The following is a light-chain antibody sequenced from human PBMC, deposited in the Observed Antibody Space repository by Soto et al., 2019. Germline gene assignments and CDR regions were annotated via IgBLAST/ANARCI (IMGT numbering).Light chain of an antibody. CDR1: SNDVGGYNY. J-gene: IGLJ2*01. Sequence: QSALTQPPSASGSPGQSVTISCTGTSNDVGGYNYVSWYQQHPGKAPKLMIYEVSKRPSGVPDRFSGSKSGNTASLTVSGLQAGDEADYYCSSYAGRNNLLFGGGTKVTVL. CDR2: EVS. CDR3: SSYAGRNNLL. V-gene: IGLV2-8*01.